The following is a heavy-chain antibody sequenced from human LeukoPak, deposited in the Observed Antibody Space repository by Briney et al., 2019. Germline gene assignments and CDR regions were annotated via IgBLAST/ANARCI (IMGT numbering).Heavy chain of an antibody. D-gene: IGHD4-11*01. J-gene: IGHJ4*02. CDR3: ARGQPTVTLFDY. CDR1: GGTFSSYA. CDR2: IIPIFGTA. Sequence: SVNVSCKASGGTFSSYAISWVRQAPGQGLEWMGGIIPIFGTANYAQKFQGRVTITADESTSTAYMELSSLRSEDTAVYYCARGQPTVTLFDYWGQGTLVTVSS. V-gene: IGHV1-69*19.